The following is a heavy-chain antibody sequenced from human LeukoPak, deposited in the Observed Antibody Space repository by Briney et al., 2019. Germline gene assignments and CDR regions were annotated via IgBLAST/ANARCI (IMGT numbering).Heavy chain of an antibody. CDR1: GGTFRRYA. Sequence: GASVKVSCKASGGTFRRYAMSWVRQAPGQGLEWMGGIIPMFGTANYAQNFQGRVTITADESTGTAYMDLSSLRSEDTAVYYCARGRTTVTNVYWGQGTLVTVSS. CDR2: IIPMFGTA. D-gene: IGHD4-17*01. CDR3: ARGRTTVTNVY. V-gene: IGHV1-69*13. J-gene: IGHJ4*02.